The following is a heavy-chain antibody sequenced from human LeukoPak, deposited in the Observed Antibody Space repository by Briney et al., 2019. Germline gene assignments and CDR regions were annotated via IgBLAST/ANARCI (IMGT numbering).Heavy chain of an antibody. CDR2: INHSGST. J-gene: IGHJ4*02. CDR3: ASSGYSSSWYYFDY. Sequence: SETLSLTCAAYGGSFSGYYWSWIRQPPGKGLEWIGEINHSGSTNYNPSLKSRVTISVDTSKNQFSLKLSSVTAADTAVYYCASSGYSSSWYYFDYWGQGTLVIVSS. V-gene: IGHV4-34*01. CDR1: GGSFSGYY. D-gene: IGHD6-13*01.